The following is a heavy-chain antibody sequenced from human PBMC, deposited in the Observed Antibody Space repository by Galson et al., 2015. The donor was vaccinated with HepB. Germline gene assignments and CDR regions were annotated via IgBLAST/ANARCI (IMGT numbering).Heavy chain of an antibody. CDR1: GYTFTSYD. J-gene: IGHJ6*02. CDR3: ARAVFYDILTGDDAYYYCMDV. V-gene: IGHV1-8*01. CDR2: MNPNSGNT. Sequence: SVKVSCKASGYTFTSYDINWVRQATGQGLEWMGWMNPNSGNTGYAQKFQGRVTMTRNTSISTAYMELGSLRSEDTAVYYCARAVFYDILTGDDAYYYCMDVWGQGTTVTVSS. D-gene: IGHD3-9*01.